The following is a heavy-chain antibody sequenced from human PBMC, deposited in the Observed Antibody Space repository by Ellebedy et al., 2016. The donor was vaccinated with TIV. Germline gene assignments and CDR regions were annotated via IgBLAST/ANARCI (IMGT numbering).Heavy chain of an antibody. D-gene: IGHD1-26*01. J-gene: IGHJ3*02. V-gene: IGHV3-11*05. Sequence: GGSLRLXXAASGFTFSDYYMSWIRQAPGKGLEWVSYISSSSSYTNYADSVKGRFTISRDNAKNSLYLQMNSLRAEDTAVYYCARGGWELLHAFDIWGQGTMVTVSS. CDR1: GFTFSDYY. CDR2: ISSSSSYT. CDR3: ARGGWELLHAFDI.